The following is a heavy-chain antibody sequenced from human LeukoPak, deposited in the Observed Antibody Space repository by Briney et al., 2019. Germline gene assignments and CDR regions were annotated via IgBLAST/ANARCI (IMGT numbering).Heavy chain of an antibody. Sequence: SQTLSLTCAISGDSVSSNSAAWNWTRQSPSRGLEWLGRTYYRSKWYNDYAVSVKSRITVNPDTSKNQFSLQLYSVTPEDTAVYYCARDPVFLYGMDVWGQGTTVTVSS. D-gene: IGHD2/OR15-2a*01. CDR1: GDSVSSNSAA. V-gene: IGHV6-1*01. J-gene: IGHJ6*02. CDR3: ARDPVFLYGMDV. CDR2: TYYRSKWYN.